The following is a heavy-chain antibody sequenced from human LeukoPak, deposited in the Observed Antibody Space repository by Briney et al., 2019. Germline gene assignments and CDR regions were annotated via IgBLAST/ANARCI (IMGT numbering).Heavy chain of an antibody. V-gene: IGHV1-69*04. CDR2: IIPILGIA. J-gene: IGHJ3*02. D-gene: IGHD3-10*01. Sequence: SVKVSCKASGGTFSSYAISWVRQAPGQGLEWMGRIIPILGIANYAQKFQGRVTITADKSTSTAYMELSSLRSEDTAAYYCARDISSGSYYPDAFDIWGQGTMVTVSS. CDR3: ARDISSGSYYPDAFDI. CDR1: GGTFSSYA.